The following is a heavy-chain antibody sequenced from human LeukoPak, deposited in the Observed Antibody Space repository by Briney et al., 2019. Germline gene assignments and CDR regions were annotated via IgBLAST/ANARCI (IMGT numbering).Heavy chain of an antibody. D-gene: IGHD3-16*02. CDR1: GDSISSGGYY. Sequence: PSETLSVTCTVSGDSISSGGYYWSWIRQHPGEGLEWIGYMYYSGSTYYNPSLKSRVTISVDTSRNQFSLKVSSVTAADTAVDYCAGATITLGGVIAQFDYWGQGTLVTVSS. J-gene: IGHJ4*02. CDR3: AGATITLGGVIAQFDY. CDR2: MYYSGST. V-gene: IGHV4-31*03.